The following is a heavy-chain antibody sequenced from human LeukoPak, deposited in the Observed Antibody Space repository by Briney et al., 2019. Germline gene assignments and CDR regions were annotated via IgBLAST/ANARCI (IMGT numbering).Heavy chain of an antibody. D-gene: IGHD2-8*01. CDR3: ARGSPSGCTNGVCYSSGPNWFDP. Sequence: ASVKVSCKASGYTFTGYYMHWVRQAPGQGLEWMGWINPNSGGTNYAQKFQGRVTVTRDTSISTAYMELSRLRSDDTAVYYCARGSPSGCTNGVCYSSGPNWFDPWGQGTLVTVSS. V-gene: IGHV1-2*02. CDR1: GYTFTGYY. J-gene: IGHJ5*02. CDR2: INPNSGGT.